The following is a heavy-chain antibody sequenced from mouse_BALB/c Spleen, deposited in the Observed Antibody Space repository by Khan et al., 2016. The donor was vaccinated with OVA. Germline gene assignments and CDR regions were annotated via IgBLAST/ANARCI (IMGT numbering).Heavy chain of an antibody. CDR1: GYTFTSYW. CDR2: INPSAGYT. Sequence: QIQLVQSGAELAKPGASVKMSCKASGYTFTSYWMHWVKQRPGQGLEWIGYINPSAGYTDYNQKFKEKATLTADKSSSTAYMQLNSLTSEDSAVYYCARDRIDYWGQGTTLTVSS. J-gene: IGHJ2*01. V-gene: IGHV1-7*01. CDR3: ARDRIDY.